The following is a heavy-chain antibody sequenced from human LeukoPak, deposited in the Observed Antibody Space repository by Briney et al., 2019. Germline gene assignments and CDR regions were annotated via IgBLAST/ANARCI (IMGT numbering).Heavy chain of an antibody. CDR2: VSYDGSNK. D-gene: IGHD6-13*01. J-gene: IGHJ4*02. CDR1: GFTLSRYA. CDR3: ARGERAAAYFPVDY. Sequence: PGGSLRLSCAASGFTLSRYAMHWVRQAPGKGLEWVSVVSYDGSNKFYADSVKGRFTISRDNAKSTLYLQMNSLRDEDTAVYYCARGERAAAYFPVDYWGQGTLVTVSS. V-gene: IGHV3-30*04.